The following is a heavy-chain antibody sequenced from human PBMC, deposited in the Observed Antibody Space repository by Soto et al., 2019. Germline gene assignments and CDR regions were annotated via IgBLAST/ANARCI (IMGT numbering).Heavy chain of an antibody. Sequence: EVQLVESGGGLVKPGGSQRLSCAASGFTFSSYSMNWVRQAPGKGLEWVSSISSSSSYIYYADSVKGRFTISRDNAKNSLYLQMNSLRAEDTAVYYCAREGEGIVVVPAAENWFDPWGQGTLVTVSS. J-gene: IGHJ5*02. CDR2: ISSSSSYI. CDR1: GFTFSSYS. CDR3: AREGEGIVVVPAAENWFDP. V-gene: IGHV3-21*01. D-gene: IGHD2-2*01.